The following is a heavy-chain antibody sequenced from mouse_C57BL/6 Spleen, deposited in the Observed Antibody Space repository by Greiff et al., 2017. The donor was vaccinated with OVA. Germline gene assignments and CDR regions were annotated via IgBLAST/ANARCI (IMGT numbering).Heavy chain of an antibody. D-gene: IGHD1-1*01. V-gene: IGHV14-1*01. J-gene: IGHJ1*03. CDR1: GFNIRDYY. CDR3: TTALLLRYWYFDV. CDR2: IDPEDGDT. Sequence: EVQRVESGAELVRPGASVKLSCTASGFNIRDYYMHWVKQRPEQGLEWIGRIDPEDGDTEYAPKFQGKATMTADTSSNTAYLQLSSLTSEDTAVYYCTTALLLRYWYFDVWGTGTTVTVSS.